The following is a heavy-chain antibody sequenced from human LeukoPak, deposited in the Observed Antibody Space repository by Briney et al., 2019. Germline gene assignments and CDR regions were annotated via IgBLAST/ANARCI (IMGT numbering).Heavy chain of an antibody. CDR2: IYHSGST. CDR1: GGSISSGGYS. D-gene: IGHD3-10*01. V-gene: IGHV4-30-2*01. Sequence: SQTLSLTCAVSGGSISSGGYSWSWLRQPPGTGLEWIGYIYHSGSTYYNPSLKSRVTISVDRSKNQFSLKLSSVTAADTAVYYCARGTPDYYGSGSYYLAYGMDVWGKGTTVTVSS. J-gene: IGHJ6*04. CDR3: ARGTPDYYGSGSYYLAYGMDV.